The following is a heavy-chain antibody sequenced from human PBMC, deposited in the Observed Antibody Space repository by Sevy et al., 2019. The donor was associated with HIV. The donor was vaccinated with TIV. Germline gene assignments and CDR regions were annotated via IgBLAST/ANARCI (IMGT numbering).Heavy chain of an antibody. Sequence: GGSLRLTCAASGFTFSKYSMSWVRQPPGKGLEWVSTLSFGCGEINYADSVKGRFTISRDNSKHSLYLQMNNLRAEDTAVYYCAREGCTKPHDYWGQGTLVTVSS. CDR1: GFTFSKYS. V-gene: IGHV3-23*01. D-gene: IGHD2-8*01. J-gene: IGHJ4*02. CDR2: LSFGCGEI. CDR3: AREGCTKPHDY.